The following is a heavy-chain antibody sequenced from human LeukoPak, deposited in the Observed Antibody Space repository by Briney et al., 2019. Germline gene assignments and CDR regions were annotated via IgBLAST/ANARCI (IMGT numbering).Heavy chain of an antibody. CDR1: GYSFTDYY. V-gene: IGHV1-18*01. CDR2: ISAYNGNT. D-gene: IGHD6-19*01. CDR3: ASTSYSSGWYFQH. J-gene: IGHJ1*01. Sequence: ASVKVSCKTSGYSFTDYYIHWVRQAPGQGLEWMGWISAYNGNTNYAQKLQGRVTMTTDTSTSTAYMELRSLRSDDTAVYYCASTSYSSGWYFQHWGQGTLVTVSS.